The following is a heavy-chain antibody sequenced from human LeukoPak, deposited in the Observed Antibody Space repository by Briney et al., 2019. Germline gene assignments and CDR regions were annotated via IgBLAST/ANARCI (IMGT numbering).Heavy chain of an antibody. Sequence: GGSLRLSCAASGFTFDDYAMHWVRQAPGKGLEWVSGISWNSGSIGYADSVRGRFTISRDNAKNSLYLQINSLRAEDTALYYCAKGANYGSPNRYYFDYWGQGTLVTVSP. V-gene: IGHV3-9*01. D-gene: IGHD3-10*01. CDR3: AKGANYGSPNRYYFDY. CDR2: ISWNSGSI. CDR1: GFTFDDYA. J-gene: IGHJ4*02.